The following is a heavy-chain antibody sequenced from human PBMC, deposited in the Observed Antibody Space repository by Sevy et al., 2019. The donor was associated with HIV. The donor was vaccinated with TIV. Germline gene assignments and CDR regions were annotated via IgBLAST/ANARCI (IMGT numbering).Heavy chain of an antibody. V-gene: IGHV4-31*03. CDR2: IYYSGST. CDR1: GGSISSGGYY. D-gene: IGHD3-10*01. J-gene: IGHJ4*02. CDR3: ARDTSPYYYGAGSENNYFDY. Sequence: SETLSLTCTVSGGSISSGGYYWSWIRQHPGKGLEWIGYIYYSGSTYYNPSLKSRVTISVDTSKNQFSLKLSFVTAADTAVYYCARDTSPYYYGAGSENNYFDYWGQGTLVTVSS.